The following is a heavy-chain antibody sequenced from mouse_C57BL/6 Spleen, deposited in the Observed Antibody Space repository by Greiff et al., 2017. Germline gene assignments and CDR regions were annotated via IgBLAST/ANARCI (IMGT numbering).Heavy chain of an antibody. J-gene: IGHJ4*01. Sequence: EVQLQQSGAELVRPGASVKLSCTASGFNIKDYYMHWVKQRPEQGLEWIGRIDPEDGDTEYAPKFQGKPTMTADTSSNTAYLQRSSLTSEDTAVYYCTTDDYGCYAMEDWGQGTSVTVSS. CDR3: TTDDYGCYAMED. CDR1: GFNIKDYY. CDR2: IDPEDGDT. V-gene: IGHV14-1*01. D-gene: IGHD2-4*01.